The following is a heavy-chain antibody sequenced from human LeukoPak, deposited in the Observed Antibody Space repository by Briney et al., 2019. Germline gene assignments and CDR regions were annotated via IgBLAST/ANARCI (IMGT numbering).Heavy chain of an antibody. CDR2: ISTTSSYT. D-gene: IGHD2-2*02. J-gene: IGHJ5*02. CDR3: ARDWYCSSSICYTDRNWFDP. CDR1: GFTFSDYY. V-gene: IGHV3-11*05. Sequence: GGSLRLSCAASGFTFSDYYMSWIRQAPGKGLEWVSYISTTSSYTDYADSVRGRFTISRDNAKNLLYLQMNSLRPEDTAVYYCARDWYCSSSICYTDRNWFDPWGRGTLVTVSS.